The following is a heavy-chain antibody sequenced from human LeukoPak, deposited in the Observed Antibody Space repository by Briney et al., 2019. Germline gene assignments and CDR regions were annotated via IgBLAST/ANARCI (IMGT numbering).Heavy chain of an antibody. CDR1: GYIFTDYY. V-gene: IGHV1-2*02. CDR2: SNPISGGT. D-gene: IGHD2-21*02. Sequence: ASVKGSCKASGYIFTDYYIHSVRQAPGQGLEWRGWSNPISGGTYYAQEFQSRVTMTRNTSITTTYMDLSRLKSDDTAVYYCAREAVRYWGGDCQVDYWGQGTLVSVSS. J-gene: IGHJ4*02. CDR3: AREAVRYWGGDCQVDY.